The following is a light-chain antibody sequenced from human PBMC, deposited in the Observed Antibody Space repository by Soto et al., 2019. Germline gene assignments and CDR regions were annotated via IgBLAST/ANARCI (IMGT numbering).Light chain of an antibody. Sequence: EIVMTQSPATLSVSPGERATLSCRASQSVNSNLAWYQQKPGQAPRLLIYGASTRAAGIPARFSGSGSGTEFSLTISSLQSEDIATYYCQQYVYLYTFGQGTKVEIK. CDR2: GAS. J-gene: IGKJ2*01. V-gene: IGKV3-15*01. CDR3: QQYVYLYT. CDR1: QSVNSN.